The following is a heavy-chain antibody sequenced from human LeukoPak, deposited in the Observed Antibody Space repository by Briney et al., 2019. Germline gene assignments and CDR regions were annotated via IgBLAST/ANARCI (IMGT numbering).Heavy chain of an antibody. CDR2: ISGSGGTT. J-gene: IGHJ3*02. D-gene: IGHD1-26*01. CDR1: GFTFNSYA. Sequence: PGGSLRLSCAVSGFTFNSYAMGWVRQAPGKGLEWVSAISGSGGTTYYADSVKGRFTISRDNSKNTLWLLMSSLRAEDTALYYCAKDRGGTYLDAFDIWGQATMVTVSS. CDR3: AKDRGGTYLDAFDI. V-gene: IGHV3-23*01.